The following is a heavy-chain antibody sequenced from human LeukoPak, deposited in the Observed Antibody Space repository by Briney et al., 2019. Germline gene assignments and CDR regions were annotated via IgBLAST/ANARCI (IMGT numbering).Heavy chain of an antibody. J-gene: IGHJ4*02. D-gene: IGHD5-24*01. V-gene: IGHV3-11*01. CDR2: ISSSGSTI. CDR3: ASGPREDGYNPPY. CDR1: GFTFSDYY. Sequence: GGSLRLSCAASGFTFSDYYMSWIRQAPGKGLEWVSYISSSGSTIYYADSVKGRFTISRDNAENSLYLQMNSLRAEDTAVYYCASGPREDGYNPPYWGQGTLVTVSS.